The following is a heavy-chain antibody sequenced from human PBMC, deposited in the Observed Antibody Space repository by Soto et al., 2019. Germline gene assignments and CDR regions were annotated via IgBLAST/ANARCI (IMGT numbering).Heavy chain of an antibody. CDR1: GGSFSGYY. J-gene: IGHJ4*02. CDR2: INHSGST. V-gene: IGHV4-34*01. D-gene: IGHD2-15*01. Sequence: QVQLQQWGAGLLKPSETLSLTCAVYGGSFSGYYWSWIRQPPGKGLEWIGEINHSGSTNYNPSLKSRVTISVDTSKNQFSLKLSSVTAADTAVYYCARGRYCSGGSCRRDYFDYWGQGTLVTVSS. CDR3: ARGRYCSGGSCRRDYFDY.